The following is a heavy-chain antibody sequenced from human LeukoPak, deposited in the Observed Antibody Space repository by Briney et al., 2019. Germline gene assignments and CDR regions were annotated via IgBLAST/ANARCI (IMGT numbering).Heavy chain of an antibody. J-gene: IGHJ5*02. Sequence: ASVKVSCKASGYTFTSYGLSWVRQAPGQGLEWMGWISAYNGNTNYAQKLQGRVTMTTDTSTSTAYMELRSLRSDDTAVYYCARDRSVVPAPIRGSYNWFDPWGQGTLVTVSS. D-gene: IGHD2-2*02. V-gene: IGHV1-18*01. CDR3: ARDRSVVPAPIRGSYNWFDP. CDR2: ISAYNGNT. CDR1: GYTFTSYG.